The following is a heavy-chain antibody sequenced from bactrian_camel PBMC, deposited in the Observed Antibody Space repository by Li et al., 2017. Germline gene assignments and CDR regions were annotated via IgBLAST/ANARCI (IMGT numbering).Heavy chain of an antibody. CDR1: YY. Sequence: YYMAWVRQAPGKGLEWVSTITFDGSSTYYPDSKKDRFTISSGAAKNTVYLQMNSLKPEDTAMYYCAADSLHPPTVVAHSQADDFRYWGQGTQVTVS. D-gene: IGHD6*01. J-gene: IGHJ6*01. CDR3: AADSLHPPTVVAHSQADDFRY. V-gene: IGHV3S40*01. CDR2: ITFDGSST.